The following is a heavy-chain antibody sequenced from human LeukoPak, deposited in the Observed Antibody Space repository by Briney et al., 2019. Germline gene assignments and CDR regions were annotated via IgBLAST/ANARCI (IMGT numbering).Heavy chain of an antibody. CDR3: ARDRGSAAAGTWYYAMDV. CDR2: IWYDESNK. Sequence: GGSLRLSCAASGFTFSSYSMNWVRQAPGKGLEWVAVIWYDESNKYYADSVKGRFTISRDNSKNTLYLQMNSLRAEDTAVYYCARDRGSAAAGTWYYAMDVWGQGTTVTVSS. D-gene: IGHD6-13*01. CDR1: GFTFSSYS. V-gene: IGHV3-33*08. J-gene: IGHJ6*02.